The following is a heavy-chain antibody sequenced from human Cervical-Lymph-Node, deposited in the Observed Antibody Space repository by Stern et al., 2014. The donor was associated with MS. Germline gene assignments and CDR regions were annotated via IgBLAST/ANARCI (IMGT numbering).Heavy chain of an antibody. D-gene: IGHD1/OR15-1a*01. CDR3: ARDPDKWNNALFNFDY. Sequence: VQLVESGAEVKKPGASVKVSCKASGYTFTGHYLYWVRQAPGQGLEWMGWINPNSGGTNYAQKFQGRVTMTRDTSISTAYMEMTRLRSDDTAVYYCARDPDKWNNALFNFDYWGQGTLVTVSS. CDR2: INPNSGGT. CDR1: GYTFTGHY. J-gene: IGHJ4*02. V-gene: IGHV1-2*02.